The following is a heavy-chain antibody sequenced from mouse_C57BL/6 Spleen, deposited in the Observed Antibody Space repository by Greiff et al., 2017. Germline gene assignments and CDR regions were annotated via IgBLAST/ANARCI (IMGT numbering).Heavy chain of an antibody. D-gene: IGHD4-1*01. Sequence: VQLQQSGAELVRPGASVKLSCTASGFNIKDDYMHWVKQRPDQGLEWIGWIDPENGDTEYASKFQGKATITADTSSNTAYLQLSSLTSEDTAVYYCAAVTGTAAYWGQGTLVTVSA. V-gene: IGHV14-4*01. CDR1: GFNIKDDY. CDR3: AAVTGTAAY. J-gene: IGHJ3*01. CDR2: IDPENGDT.